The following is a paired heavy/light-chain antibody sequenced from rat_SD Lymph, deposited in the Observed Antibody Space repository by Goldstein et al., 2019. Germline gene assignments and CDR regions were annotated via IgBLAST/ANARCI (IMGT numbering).Light chain of an antibody. CDR3: YQYNNGLT. CDR1: QNINNY. Sequence: IQLTQSPSLLSASVGDRVTLSCKGSQNINNYLAWYQQKLGEAPKLLIYNTNSLQTGIPSRFSGSGSGTDYTLTISSLQPEDVATYFCYQYNNGLTFGSGTKLEIK. J-gene: IGKJ5*01. CDR2: NTN. V-gene: IGKV15S2*01.
Heavy chain of an antibody. CDR1: GYTFTDYY. Sequence: QVNLLQSGAALVKPGASVKLSCKASGYTFTDYYIHWVKQSHGKSLEWIGYINPNSGYTNYNEKFKSKATLTVDKSTNTAYMELSRLTSEDSATYYCTRGGLIYYYDGTYYYTLYVMDAWGQGASVTVSS. CDR2: INPNSGYT. V-gene: IGHV1-38*01. J-gene: IGHJ4*01. D-gene: IGHD1-12*02. CDR3: TRGGLIYYYDGTYYYTLYVMDA.